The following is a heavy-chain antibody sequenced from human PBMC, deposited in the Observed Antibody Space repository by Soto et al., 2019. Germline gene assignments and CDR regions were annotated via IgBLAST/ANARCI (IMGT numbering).Heavy chain of an antibody. J-gene: IGHJ4*02. CDR3: ASWRMVRGVISNYFDY. V-gene: IGHV3-23*01. D-gene: IGHD3-10*01. Sequence: GGSLRLSCAASGFTFSTYWMHWIRQVPGKGLEWVSAISGSGGSTYYADSVKGRFTISRDNSKNTLYLQMNSLRAEDTAVYYCASWRMVRGVISNYFDYWGQGTLVTVSS. CDR2: ISGSGGST. CDR1: GFTFSTYW.